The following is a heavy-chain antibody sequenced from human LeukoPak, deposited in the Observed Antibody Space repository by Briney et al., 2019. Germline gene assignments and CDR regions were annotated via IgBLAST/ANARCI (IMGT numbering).Heavy chain of an antibody. V-gene: IGHV4-38-2*02. CDR2: IYHSGST. J-gene: IGHJ4*02. D-gene: IGHD5-18*01. CDR1: GYSISSGYY. Sequence: SETLSLTCTVSGYSISSGYYWGWIRQPPGKELEWIGSIYHSGSTYYNPSLKSRVTISVNTSKNQFSLKLSSVTAADTAVYYCARDSRGYSYSRDFDYWGQGTLVTVSS. CDR3: ARDSRGYSYSRDFDY.